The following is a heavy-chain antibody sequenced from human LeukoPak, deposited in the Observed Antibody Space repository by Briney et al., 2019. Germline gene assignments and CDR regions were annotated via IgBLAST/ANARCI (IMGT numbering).Heavy chain of an antibody. V-gene: IGHV4-39*07. Sequence: PSETLSLTCTVSGGSINTSGYYWGWIRQPPGKGLEWIGNIYYSGITYYSPSLKSRVTISIDTSKNQFSLNLRSVTAADTAVYFCARDYGVYSVDYWGQGTLVTVSS. CDR3: ARDYGVYSVDY. CDR2: IYYSGIT. D-gene: IGHD4-17*01. CDR1: GGSINTSGYY. J-gene: IGHJ4*02.